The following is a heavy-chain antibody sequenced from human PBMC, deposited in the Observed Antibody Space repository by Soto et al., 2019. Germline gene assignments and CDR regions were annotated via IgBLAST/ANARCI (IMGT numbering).Heavy chain of an antibody. Sequence: GGSLRLSCAASGFTFSSYWMSWVRQAPGKGLEWVANIKQDGSEKYYVDSVKGRFTISRDNAKNSLYLQMNSLRAEDTAVYYCARDSSPGIAAAGIDYWGQGTLVTVS. CDR2: IKQDGSEK. CDR1: GFTFSSYW. D-gene: IGHD6-13*01. J-gene: IGHJ4*02. V-gene: IGHV3-7*03. CDR3: ARDSSPGIAAAGIDY.